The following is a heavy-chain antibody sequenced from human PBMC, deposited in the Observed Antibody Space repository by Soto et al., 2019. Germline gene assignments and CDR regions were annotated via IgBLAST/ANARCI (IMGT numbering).Heavy chain of an antibody. D-gene: IGHD6-13*01. CDR3: ARDWVAAAGKGGWFDP. CDR1: GGSISSYS. J-gene: IGHJ5*02. Sequence: PSETLSLTCTVSGGSISSYSWSWIRQPAGKGLEWIGRIYTSGSTNYNPSLKSRVTMSVDTSKNQFSLKLSSVTAADTAVYYCARDWVAAAGKGGWFDPWGQGTLVTVSS. CDR2: IYTSGST. V-gene: IGHV4-4*07.